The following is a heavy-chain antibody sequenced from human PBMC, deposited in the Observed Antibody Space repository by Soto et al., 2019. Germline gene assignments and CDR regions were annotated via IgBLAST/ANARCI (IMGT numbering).Heavy chain of an antibody. V-gene: IGHV1-3*05. CDR1: GYTFTSYA. CDR3: ARIHSGAAAGQKYVDY. J-gene: IGHJ4*02. CDR2: INAGNGNT. D-gene: IGHD6-13*01. Sequence: QVQLVQSGAEEKKPGASVKVSCKASGYTFTSYAMHWVRQAPGQRLEWMGWINAGNGNTKYSQKFQGRVTITRDTSASTAYMELSSLRSEDTAVYYCARIHSGAAAGQKYVDYWGQGTLVTVSS.